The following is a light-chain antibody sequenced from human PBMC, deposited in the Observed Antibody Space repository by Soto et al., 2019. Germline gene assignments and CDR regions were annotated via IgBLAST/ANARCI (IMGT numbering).Light chain of an antibody. V-gene: IGLV2-14*01. J-gene: IGLJ2*01. CDR2: DVS. CDR3: SSYTSSSTLV. CDR1: SSDVGGYNY. Sequence: QSALTQPASVSGSPGQSITISCTGTSSDVGGYNYVSWYQQHPGKAPKFMIYDVSNRPPGVSNRFSGSKSGNTASLTISGLQAEDEADYYCSSYTSSSTLVFGGGTKLTVL.